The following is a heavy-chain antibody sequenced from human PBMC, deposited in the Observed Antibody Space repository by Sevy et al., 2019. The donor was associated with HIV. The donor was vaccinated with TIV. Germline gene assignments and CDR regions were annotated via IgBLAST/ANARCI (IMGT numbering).Heavy chain of an antibody. CDR1: GFTFSSYS. J-gene: IGHJ6*03. D-gene: IGHD3-3*01. Sequence: GGSLRLSCAASGFTFSSYSMNWVRQAPGKGLEWVSSISSSSSYIYYADSVKGRFTISRDNAKNSLYLQMNSLRAEDTVVYYCARLVEYYDFWSGYYKYYYYYMDVWGKGTTVTVSS. CDR2: ISSSSSYI. CDR3: ARLVEYYDFWSGYYKYYYYYMDV. V-gene: IGHV3-21*01.